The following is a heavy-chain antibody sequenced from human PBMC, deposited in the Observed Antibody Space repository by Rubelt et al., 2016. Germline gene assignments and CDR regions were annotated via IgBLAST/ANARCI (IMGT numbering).Heavy chain of an antibody. J-gene: IGHJ3*02. D-gene: IGHD3-22*01. CDR1: GYTFTSYG. Sequence: QVQLVQSGAEVKKPGASVKVSCKASGYTFTSYGISWVRQAPGQGLEWMGRIIPILGIANYAQKFQGRVTITAAKSTSTAYMELSSLRSEDTAVYYCARGRLLDDSSGGDAFDIWGQGTMVTVSS. CDR3: ARGRLLDDSSGGDAFDI. V-gene: IGHV1-69*04. CDR2: IIPILGIA.